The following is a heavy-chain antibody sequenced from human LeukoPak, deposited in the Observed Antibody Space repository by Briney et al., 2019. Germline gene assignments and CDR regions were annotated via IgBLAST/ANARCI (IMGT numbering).Heavy chain of an antibody. Sequence: SVKVSCKASGGTFSSYAISWVRQAPGQGLGWMGGVIPIFGTANYAQKFQGRVTITADKSTSTAYMELSSLRSEDTAVYYCASSDGDYGINYFDYWGQGTLVTVSS. CDR1: GGTFSSYA. V-gene: IGHV1-69*06. D-gene: IGHD4-17*01. CDR3: ASSDGDYGINYFDY. J-gene: IGHJ4*02. CDR2: VIPIFGTA.